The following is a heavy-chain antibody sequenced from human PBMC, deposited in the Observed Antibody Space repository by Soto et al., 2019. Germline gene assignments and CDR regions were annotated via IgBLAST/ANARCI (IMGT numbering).Heavy chain of an antibody. J-gene: IGHJ6*01. CDR1: GYTFTSYG. V-gene: IGHV1-18*01. CDR2: ISAYNGNT. CDR3: ARDLRSCYDTTYYYCYGMDV. Sequence: GASVKVSCKASGYTFTSYGISWVRQAPGQGLEWMGWISAYNGNTNYAQKLQGRVTMTTDTSTSTAYMELRSLRSDDTAVYYCARDLRSCYDTTYYYCYGMDVWGQGTTVTVSS. D-gene: IGHD5-12*01.